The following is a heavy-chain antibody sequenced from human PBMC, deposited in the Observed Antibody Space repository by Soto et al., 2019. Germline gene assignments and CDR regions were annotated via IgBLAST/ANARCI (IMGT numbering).Heavy chain of an antibody. CDR3: AREGASGFGMDV. J-gene: IGHJ6*02. Sequence: LSLTCNVSGGSIRSYYWSWVRQPAGKPLEWIGRIYTSGSTNYNPSLKSRVSMSVDTSKNQFSLEVTSVTAADTAVYYCAREGASGFGMDVWGQGTTVTVSS. CDR1: GGSIRSYY. D-gene: IGHD1-26*01. CDR2: IYTSGST. V-gene: IGHV4-4*07.